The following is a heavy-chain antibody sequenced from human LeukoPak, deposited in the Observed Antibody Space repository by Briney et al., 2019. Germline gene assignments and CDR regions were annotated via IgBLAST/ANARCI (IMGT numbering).Heavy chain of an antibody. CDR1: GFTFSNYA. V-gene: IGHV3-23*01. D-gene: IGHD1-1*01. J-gene: IGHJ5*02. CDR2: LTGRGDSA. CDR3: AKRGNTISFFDP. Sequence: PGGSLRLSCGASGFTFSNYAMYWVRQAPGKGLEWVSGLTGRGDSAYYADSVKGRFTISRDNSKNTLYLEMNSLRADDAAVYHCAKRGNTISFFDPWGQGTLVTVSS.